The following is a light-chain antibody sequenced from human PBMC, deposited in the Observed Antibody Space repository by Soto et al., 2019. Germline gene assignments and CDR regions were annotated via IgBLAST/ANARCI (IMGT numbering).Light chain of an antibody. Sequence: QSVLTQPPSASGTPGQRVTISRSGSSSNIGSNTVNWYQQLPGTAPKLVIYSNNQRPSGVPDRFSGSKSGTSASLAISGLQSEDEADYYCVAWDDSLNGYVVFGGGTKVTFL. V-gene: IGLV1-44*01. CDR2: SNN. J-gene: IGLJ2*01. CDR1: SSNIGSNT. CDR3: VAWDDSLNGYVV.